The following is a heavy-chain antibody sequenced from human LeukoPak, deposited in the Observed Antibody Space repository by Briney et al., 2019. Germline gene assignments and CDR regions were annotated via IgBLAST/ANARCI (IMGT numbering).Heavy chain of an antibody. CDR3: ARNNGMDV. CDR2: VNRDGSET. V-gene: IGHV3-7*03. J-gene: IGHJ6*02. CDR1: GFTLSNHW. Sequence: GGSLRLSCAASGFTLSNHWMTWVRQVPGRGPEWVANVNRDGSETYYLDSVKGRFTISKDNAKNSLHLQMNSLRAEDTALYHCARNNGMDVWGQGTTVIVSS.